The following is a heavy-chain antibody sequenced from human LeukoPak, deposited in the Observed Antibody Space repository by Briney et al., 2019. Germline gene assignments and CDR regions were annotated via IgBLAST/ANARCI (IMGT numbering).Heavy chain of an antibody. V-gene: IGHV4-34*01. Sequence: PSETLSLTCAVYGGSFSGYYWSWIRQPPGKGLEWIGEINHSGSTNYNPSLKSRVTISVDTSKNQFSLKLSSVTAADTAVCYCARVPKPPINDYGGNSGGYWGQGTLVTVSS. CDR2: INHSGST. CDR3: ARVPKPPINDYGGNSGGY. J-gene: IGHJ4*02. CDR1: GGSFSGYY. D-gene: IGHD4-23*01.